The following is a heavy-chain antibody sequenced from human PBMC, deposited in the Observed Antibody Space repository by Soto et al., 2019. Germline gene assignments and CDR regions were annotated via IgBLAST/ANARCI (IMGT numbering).Heavy chain of an antibody. CDR3: AKDGWGALRATNWFDP. CDR2: ISGDGRSI. D-gene: IGHD3-10*01. J-gene: IGHJ5*02. V-gene: IGHV3-74*01. Sequence: DVQLVESGGGLVQPGGSLRLSCAASGFTFSSYWMHWVRQAPGKGLVWVSRISGDGRSISYADSVKGRFTISRDNAKDTLYLQMNSLRAEDTAVYYCAKDGWGALRATNWFDPWGQGTLVTVSS. CDR1: GFTFSSYW.